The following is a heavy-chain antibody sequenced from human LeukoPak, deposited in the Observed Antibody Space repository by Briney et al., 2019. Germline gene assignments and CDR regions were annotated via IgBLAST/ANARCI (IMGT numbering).Heavy chain of an antibody. Sequence: GGSLRLSCAASGFIFSTYEMNWVRQAPGRGLEWLSYITGSGGKTYYADSVKGRFTISRDNSKNTLYLQMNSLRAEDTAVYFCASHATTGTTFFDYWGQGTLVPVSS. CDR2: ITGSGGKT. CDR3: ASHATTGTTFFDY. CDR1: GFIFSTYE. J-gene: IGHJ4*02. V-gene: IGHV3-48*03. D-gene: IGHD1-1*01.